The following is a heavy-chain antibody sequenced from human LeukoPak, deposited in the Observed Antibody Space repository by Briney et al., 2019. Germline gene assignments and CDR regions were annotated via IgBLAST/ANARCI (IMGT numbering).Heavy chain of an antibody. Sequence: GGSLRLSCAASGFTFSSYGMHWVRQAPGKGLEWVAVIWFDGINKYYAGSVKGRFTISRDNSKNTLDLQMNSLRAEDTAVYYCARERTYGGNYEWGQGTLVTVSS. D-gene: IGHD4-23*01. CDR3: ARERTYGGNYE. CDR2: IWFDGINK. V-gene: IGHV3-33*01. J-gene: IGHJ4*02. CDR1: GFTFSSYG.